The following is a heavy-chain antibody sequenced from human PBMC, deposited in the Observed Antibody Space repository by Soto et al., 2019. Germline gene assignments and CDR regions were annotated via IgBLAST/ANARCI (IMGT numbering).Heavy chain of an antibody. Sequence: QVQLQESGPGLVKPSQTLSLTCTVSGGSISSGGYYWSWIRQHPGKGLEWIGYIYYSGSTYYNPSPKSRXXIXVVXSKNQFSLKLSSVTAADTAVYYCARDARPPWYFDLWGRGTLVTVSS. V-gene: IGHV4-31*03. CDR2: IYYSGST. J-gene: IGHJ2*01. CDR3: ARDARPPWYFDL. CDR1: GGSISSGGYY.